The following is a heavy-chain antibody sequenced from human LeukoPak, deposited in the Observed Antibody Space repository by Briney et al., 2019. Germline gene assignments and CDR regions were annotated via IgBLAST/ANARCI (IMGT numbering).Heavy chain of an antibody. D-gene: IGHD5/OR15-5a*01. J-gene: IGHJ4*02. CDR3: ARRRGSVLRHFDY. CDR2: IYYSGST. Sequence: KPSETLSLTCTVSGGSISSSSYYWVWIRQPPGKGLEWIGSIYYSGSTYYNPSLKSRVTISVDTSKNQFSLKLSSVTAADTAVYYCARRRGSVLRHFDYWGQGTLVTVSS. V-gene: IGHV4-39*01. CDR1: GGSISSSSYY.